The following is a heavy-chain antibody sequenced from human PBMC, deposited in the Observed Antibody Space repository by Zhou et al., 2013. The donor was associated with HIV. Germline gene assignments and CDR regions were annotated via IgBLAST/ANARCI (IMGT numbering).Heavy chain of an antibody. J-gene: IGHJ5*01. Sequence: QVQLVQSGAEMKKPGSSVKVXCKAFGRTFSSYAINWVRQAPGQGLEWIGGIVPIFATPNYAQKFEGRVTITADESTSTVYMELKRLSSDDTAVYYCARDRDVVPIVAATSWFDSWGRGTLVTVSS. CDR3: ARDRDVVPIVAATSWFDS. D-gene: IGHD2-15*01. V-gene: IGHV1-69*12. CDR2: IVPIFATP. CDR1: GRTFSSYA.